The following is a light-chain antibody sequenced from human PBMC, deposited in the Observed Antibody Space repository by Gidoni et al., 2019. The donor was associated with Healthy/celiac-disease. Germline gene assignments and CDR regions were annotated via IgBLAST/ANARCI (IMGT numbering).Light chain of an antibody. J-gene: IGKJ2*01. V-gene: IGKV1-8*01. CDR1: QGIISY. CDR2: AAS. CDR3: QQYYSYPT. Sequence: AIRLTQSPSSLSASTGYRVTITCRASQGIISYLAWYQHKPGKAPKLLIYAASTLQSGVQSRVSGRGSGTDFTIISSCLQSEDVENYYYQQYYSYPTFSQXTKVEIK.